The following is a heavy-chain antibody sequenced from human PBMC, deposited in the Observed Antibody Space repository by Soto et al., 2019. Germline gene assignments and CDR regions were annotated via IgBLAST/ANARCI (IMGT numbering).Heavy chain of an antibody. J-gene: IGHJ5*02. CDR3: ARVGYCSSTSCYFGRILYNWFDP. D-gene: IGHD2-2*01. V-gene: IGHV3-74*01. CDR2: INSDGSST. Sequence: GGSLRLSCAASGFTFSSYWMHWVRQAPGKGLVWVSRINSDGSSTSYADSVKGRFTISRDNAKNTLYLQMNSLRAEDTAVYYCARVGYCSSTSCYFGRILYNWFDPWGQGTLVTVSS. CDR1: GFTFSSYW.